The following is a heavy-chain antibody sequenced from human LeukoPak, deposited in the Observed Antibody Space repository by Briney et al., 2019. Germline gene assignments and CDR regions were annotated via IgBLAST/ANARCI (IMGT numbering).Heavy chain of an antibody. V-gene: IGHV1-2*02. CDR3: ARDLGIAARPSAFDI. D-gene: IGHD6-6*01. Sequence: GASVKVSCKASGYTFTGYYMHWVRQAPGQGLEWMGWINPNSGGTNYAQKFQGRVTMTRDTSISTAYMELSRLRSDDTAVYYCARDLGIAARPSAFDIWGQGTMVTVSS. CDR2: INPNSGGT. J-gene: IGHJ3*02. CDR1: GYTFTGYY.